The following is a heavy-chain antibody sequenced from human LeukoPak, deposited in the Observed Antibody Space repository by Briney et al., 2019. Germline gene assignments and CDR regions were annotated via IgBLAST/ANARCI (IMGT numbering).Heavy chain of an antibody. CDR3: ARTKEGMGI. D-gene: IGHD1-26*01. V-gene: IGHV4-59*01. CDR2: IYYSGST. Sequence: SETLSLTCTVSGGSISSYYWSWIRQPPGKGLEWIGYIYYSGSTNYNPSPKSRVTISVDTSKNQFSLKLSSVTAADTAVYYCARTKEGMGIWGQGTMVTVSS. J-gene: IGHJ3*02. CDR1: GGSISSYY.